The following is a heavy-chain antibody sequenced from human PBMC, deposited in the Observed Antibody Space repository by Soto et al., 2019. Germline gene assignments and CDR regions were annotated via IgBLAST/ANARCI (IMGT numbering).Heavy chain of an antibody. D-gene: IGHD6-19*01. CDR1: GFTFDDYA. J-gene: IGHJ2*01. CDR3: AKERGYSSDRGGYFDL. Sequence: EVQLVESGGGLVQPGRSLRLSCAASGFTFDDYAMHWVRQAPGKGLEWVSGISWNSGSIGYADSVKGRFTISRDNAKNSLYLQMNGLRAEDTALYYCAKERGYSSDRGGYFDLWGRGTLVTVSS. V-gene: IGHV3-9*01. CDR2: ISWNSGSI.